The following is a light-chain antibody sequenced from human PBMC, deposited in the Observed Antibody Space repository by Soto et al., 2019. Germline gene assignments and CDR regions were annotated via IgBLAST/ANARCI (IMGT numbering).Light chain of an antibody. V-gene: IGLV2-14*01. CDR1: SSDVGGYNY. Sequence: QSVRTQPACVSGCPGQSITISCTGTSSDVGGYNYVSWYQQHPGKAPKLMIYEVRNRPSGVSNRFSGSKSGNTASLTISGLQAEDEADYYCSSYTSSSPYVFGTGTKVTVL. J-gene: IGLJ1*01. CDR2: EVR. CDR3: SSYTSSSPYV.